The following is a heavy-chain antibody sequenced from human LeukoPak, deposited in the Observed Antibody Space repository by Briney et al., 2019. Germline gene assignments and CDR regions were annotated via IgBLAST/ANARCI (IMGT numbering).Heavy chain of an antibody. D-gene: IGHD6-13*01. V-gene: IGHV3-23*01. CDR2: ISGSGGST. Sequence: GGSLRPSCAASGFTFDDYAMSWVRQAPGKGLEWVSAISGSGGSTYYADSVKGRFTISRDNSKNTLYLQMNSLRAEDTAVYYCAKDSDGSSWTPDYWGQGTLVTVSS. J-gene: IGHJ4*02. CDR3: AKDSDGSSWTPDY. CDR1: GFTFDDYA.